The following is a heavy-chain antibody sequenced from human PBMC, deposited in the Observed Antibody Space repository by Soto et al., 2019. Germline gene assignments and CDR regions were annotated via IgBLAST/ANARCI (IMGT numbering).Heavy chain of an antibody. Sequence: PGGSLRLSCAASGFTFSTYAMSWLRQAPGKGLEWVSALSESAGSISYADSVKGRFTISRDNSKNTLYLQMNSLRAEDTAVYYCAKLGLPYSGYHYEWRKVFDYWGQGTPVTSPQ. J-gene: IGHJ4*02. CDR1: GFTFSTYA. CDR2: LSESAGSI. V-gene: IGHV3-23*01. CDR3: AKLGLPYSGYHYEWRKVFDY. D-gene: IGHD5-12*01.